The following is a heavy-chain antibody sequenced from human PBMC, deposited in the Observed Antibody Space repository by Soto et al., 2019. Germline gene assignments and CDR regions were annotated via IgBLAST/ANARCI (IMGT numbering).Heavy chain of an antibody. CDR2: INPNNGNT. D-gene: IGHD1-1*01. CDR1: GYIFITYG. Sequence: ASVKVSCKASGYIFITYGISWVRQAPGQGLEWMGRINPNNGNTGYAQKFQGRVTMTSDTSISTAHMELSSLRSEDTAVYYCARRAETNGWNGFGADKYYFDFWGQGTLVTVS. J-gene: IGHJ4*02. CDR3: ARRAETNGWNGFGADKYYFDF. V-gene: IGHV1-8*02.